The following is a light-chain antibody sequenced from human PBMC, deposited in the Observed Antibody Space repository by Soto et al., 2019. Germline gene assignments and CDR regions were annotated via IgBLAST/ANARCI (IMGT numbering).Light chain of an antibody. V-gene: IGKV2-30*01. J-gene: IGKJ1*01. CDR2: EVS. Sequence: DVVMTQSPLSLPVTLGQPASISCRSSQSLVFIDGNTYLNWFQQRPGQSPRRLIYEVSNRDSGVPDRFSGSGSGTDFTLKISRVEAEDVGVYYCVQGAHWPRTFGQGTKVDIK. CDR1: QSLVFIDGNTY. CDR3: VQGAHWPRT.